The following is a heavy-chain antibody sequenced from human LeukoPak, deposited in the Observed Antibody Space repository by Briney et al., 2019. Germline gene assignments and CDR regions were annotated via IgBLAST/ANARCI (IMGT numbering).Heavy chain of an antibody. CDR2: ISGNGGST. D-gene: IGHD3-3*01. V-gene: IGHV3-23*01. CDR1: GLTFSSSA. J-gene: IGHJ4*02. CDR3: ARATTYSKFGVAPDW. Sequence: GGSLRLSCAASGLTFSSSAMSWVRQAPGKGLEWVSVISGNGGSTYYADSVKGRFTISRDNSKNTLYLQMNSLRAEDTAVYYCARATTYSKFGVAPDWWGQGTLVTVSS.